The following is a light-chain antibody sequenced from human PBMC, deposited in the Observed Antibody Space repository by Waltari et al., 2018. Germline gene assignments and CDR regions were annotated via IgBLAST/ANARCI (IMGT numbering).Light chain of an antibody. CDR1: TSNIGANW. J-gene: IGLJ3*02. V-gene: IGLV1-47*02. CDR3: AAWDDRVRGRV. Sequence: QSVLTQPPSASGTPGQRVTISCSGSTSNIGANWVYWYQQLPGMAPKLLIYSNNQRPSGVPDRFSDSKSGTSASLAISGLRSEDEADYYCAAWDDRVRGRVFGGGTKLTVL. CDR2: SNN.